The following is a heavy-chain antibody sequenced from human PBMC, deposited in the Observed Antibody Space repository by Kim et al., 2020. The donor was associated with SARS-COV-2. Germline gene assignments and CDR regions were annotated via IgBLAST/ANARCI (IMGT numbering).Heavy chain of an antibody. D-gene: IGHD6-19*01. Sequence: SETLSLTCTVSGGSISSSSYYWGWIRQPPGKGLEWIGSIYYSGSTYYNPSLKSRVTISVDTSKNQFSLKLSSVTAADTAVYYCARRGPRNSSGWYEIMDYWGQGTLVTVSS. CDR2: IYYSGST. V-gene: IGHV4-39*01. CDR3: ARRGPRNSSGWYEIMDY. J-gene: IGHJ4*02. CDR1: GGSISSSSYY.